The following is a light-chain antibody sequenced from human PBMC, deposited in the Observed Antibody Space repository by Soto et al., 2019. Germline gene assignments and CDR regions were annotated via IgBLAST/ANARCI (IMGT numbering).Light chain of an antibody. CDR3: QQSYSRPRT. CDR2: GAS. J-gene: IGKJ1*01. CDR1: QSVSRNY. Sequence: EIVLTQSPGTLSLSPGGRATLSCRASQSVSRNYVAWYQQKPGQSPRLLIYGASNRASGIPDRFSGSASGADFTLSIARLEPEDFATYFCQQSYSRPRTFGQGTKVEIK. V-gene: IGKV3-20*01.